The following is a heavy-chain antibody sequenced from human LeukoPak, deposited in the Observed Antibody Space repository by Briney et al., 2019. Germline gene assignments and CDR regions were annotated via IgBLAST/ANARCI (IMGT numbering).Heavy chain of an antibody. J-gene: IGHJ5*02. D-gene: IGHD4-23*01. Sequence: ASVKVSCKASGYTFTSYYMHWVRQAPGQGLEWMGIINPSGGSTSYAQKFQGRVTMTRDMSTSTDYMELSSLKSEDTAVYYCARDNSVEDTAWWFDPWGQGTLVTVSP. CDR1: GYTFTSYY. CDR3: ARDNSVEDTAWWFDP. CDR2: INPSGGST. V-gene: IGHV1-46*01.